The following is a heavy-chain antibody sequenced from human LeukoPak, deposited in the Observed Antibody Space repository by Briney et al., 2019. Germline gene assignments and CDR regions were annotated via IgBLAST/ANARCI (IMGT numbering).Heavy chain of an antibody. CDR1: GFTFSSYE. CDR2: IRSDGSTI. CDR3: ARQRWSWYFYMDV. Sequence: PGGSLRLSCTASGFTFSSYEMNWVRQAPGKGLEWVSYIRSDGSTIFYADSVKGRFTISRDNAKNSLYLRMNSLRAEDTAVYYCARQRWSWYFYMDVWGKGTTVTISS. D-gene: IGHD2-15*01. V-gene: IGHV3-48*03. J-gene: IGHJ6*03.